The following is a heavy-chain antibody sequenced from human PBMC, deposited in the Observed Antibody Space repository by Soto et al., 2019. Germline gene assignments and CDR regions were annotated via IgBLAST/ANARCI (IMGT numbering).Heavy chain of an antibody. J-gene: IGHJ4*02. CDR3: AKGLDTAKVTPFDY. Sequence: PGGSLRLSCAASGFTFDDYAMHWVRQAPGKGLEWVSGISWNSGSIGYADSVKGRFTISRDNAKNSLYLQMNSLRAEDTALYYCAKGLDTAKVTPFDYWGQGTLVTVSS. D-gene: IGHD5-18*01. V-gene: IGHV3-9*01. CDR1: GFTFDDYA. CDR2: ISWNSGSI.